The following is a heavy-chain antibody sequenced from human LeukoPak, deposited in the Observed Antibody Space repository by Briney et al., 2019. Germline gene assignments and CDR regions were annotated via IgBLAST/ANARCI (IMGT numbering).Heavy chain of an antibody. Sequence: PSETLSLTCTVSGGSISSSSYYWGWIRQPPGKGLEWIGSIYYSGSTNYNPSLKSRVTISVDTSKNQFSLKLSSVTAADTAVYYCASLGYCSGGSCYSGGAFDYWGRGTLVTVSS. CDR3: ASLGYCSGGSCYSGGAFDY. D-gene: IGHD2-15*01. CDR1: GGSISSSSYY. V-gene: IGHV4-39*07. CDR2: IYYSGST. J-gene: IGHJ4*02.